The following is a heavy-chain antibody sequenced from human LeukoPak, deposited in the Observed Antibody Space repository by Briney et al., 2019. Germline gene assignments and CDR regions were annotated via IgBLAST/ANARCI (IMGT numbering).Heavy chain of an antibody. Sequence: SETLSLTCTVSGGSISSSSYYWGWIRQPPGKGLEWIGSIYYSGSAYYNPSLKSRVTISVDTSKNQFSLKLSSVTAADTAVYYCAKLSSAMGASSHWGQGTLVTVSS. CDR3: AKLSSAMGASSH. J-gene: IGHJ4*02. CDR1: GGSISSSSYY. V-gene: IGHV4-39*01. CDR2: IYYSGSA. D-gene: IGHD5-18*01.